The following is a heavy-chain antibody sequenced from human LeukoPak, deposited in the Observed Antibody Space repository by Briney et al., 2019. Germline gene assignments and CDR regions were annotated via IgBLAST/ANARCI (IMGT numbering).Heavy chain of an antibody. Sequence: PSETLSLTCTVSGGSISSYYWSWIRQPAGKGLEWIGRIYTSGSITYNPSLKSRVTISVDTSKNQFSLKLSSVTAADTAVYYCARPLYGNAFDIWGQGTMVTVSS. V-gene: IGHV4-4*07. CDR3: ARPLYGNAFDI. CDR1: GGSISSYY. D-gene: IGHD2/OR15-2a*01. J-gene: IGHJ3*02. CDR2: IYTSGSI.